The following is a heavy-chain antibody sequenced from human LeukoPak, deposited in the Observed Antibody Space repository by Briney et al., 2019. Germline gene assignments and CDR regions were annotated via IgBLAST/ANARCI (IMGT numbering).Heavy chain of an antibody. CDR1: GGSISNDY. J-gene: IGHJ4*02. D-gene: IGHD2-15*01. CDR3: VRLLAGCPGGSCRAHFDY. Sequence: SETLSLTCTVSGGSISNDYWSWIRQPPGKGREGVGYIYFSWITNYNPSLESRVPISVDTSKNQSSIKLNSVNAADTAVYHCVRLLAGCPGGSCRAHFDYWGKGTLVTVSS. V-gene: IGHV4-59*01. CDR2: IYFSWIT.